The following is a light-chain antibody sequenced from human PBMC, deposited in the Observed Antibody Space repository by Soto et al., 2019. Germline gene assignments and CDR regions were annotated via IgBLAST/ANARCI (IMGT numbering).Light chain of an antibody. Sequence: QSALTQPASVSGSPGQSITISCTGTSSDVGSYNLVSWYQQHPGKAPELMIYEGSKRPSGVSNRFSGSKSGNTASLTISGLQAEDEADYYCCSYAGSSTLVVFGGGTKLTVL. J-gene: IGLJ2*01. CDR3: CSYAGSSTLVV. CDR1: SSDVGSYNL. CDR2: EGS. V-gene: IGLV2-23*01.